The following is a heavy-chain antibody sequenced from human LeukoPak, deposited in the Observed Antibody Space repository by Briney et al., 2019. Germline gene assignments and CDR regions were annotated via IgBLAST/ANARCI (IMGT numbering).Heavy chain of an antibody. D-gene: IGHD1/OR15-1a*01. J-gene: IGHJ3*02. Sequence: PGGSLRLSCAATGFTFSSYEMNWVRQAPGKGLEWVSYISSSGSTIYYADSVKGRFTISRDNAKNSLYLQMNSLRAEDTAVYYCARVEHEDAFDIWGQGTMVTVSS. V-gene: IGHV3-48*03. CDR1: GFTFSSYE. CDR2: ISSSGSTI. CDR3: ARVEHEDAFDI.